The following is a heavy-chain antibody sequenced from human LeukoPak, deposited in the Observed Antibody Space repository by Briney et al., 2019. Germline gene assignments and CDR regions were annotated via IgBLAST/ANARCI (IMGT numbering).Heavy chain of an antibody. V-gene: IGHV3-48*04. J-gene: IGHJ5*02. D-gene: IGHD2-15*01. CDR3: ARDLPSVVVVAATPNWFDP. Sequence: GGSLRLSCAASGFPISNYSMNWVRQAPGKGLEWLSYISRSSRVIHFADSVKGRFTISRDNAKNSLYLQMNSLRAEDTAVYYCARDLPSVVVVAATPNWFDPWGQGTLVTVSS. CDR1: GFPISNYS. CDR2: ISRSSRVI.